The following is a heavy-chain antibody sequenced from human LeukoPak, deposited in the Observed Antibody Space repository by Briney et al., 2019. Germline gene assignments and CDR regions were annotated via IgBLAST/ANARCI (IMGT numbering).Heavy chain of an antibody. CDR1: GFTFSSYS. Sequence: PGGSLRLSRAASGFTFSSYSMNWVRQAPGKGLEWVSSISSSSSYIYYADSVKGRFTISRDNAKNSLYLQMNSLRAEDTAVYYCARARESWFGELSNYYYYYGMDVWGQGTTVTVSS. CDR2: ISSSSSYI. J-gene: IGHJ6*02. D-gene: IGHD3-10*01. CDR3: ARARESWFGELSNYYYYYGMDV. V-gene: IGHV3-21*01.